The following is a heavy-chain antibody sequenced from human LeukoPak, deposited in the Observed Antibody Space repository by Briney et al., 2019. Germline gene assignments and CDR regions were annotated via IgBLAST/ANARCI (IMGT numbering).Heavy chain of an antibody. J-gene: IGHJ4*02. D-gene: IGHD6-13*01. CDR1: GFTFSSYV. CDR3: AKGNLPIIAAAGLFDY. V-gene: IGHV3-23*01. CDR2: ISGSGSIT. Sequence: GGTLRLSCAASGFTFSSYVMTWVRQAPGKGLEWVSAISGSGSITEYADSVKGRFTISRDNSKNTLYLQMNSLRAEDTAVYYCAKGNLPIIAAAGLFDYWGQGTLVTVSS.